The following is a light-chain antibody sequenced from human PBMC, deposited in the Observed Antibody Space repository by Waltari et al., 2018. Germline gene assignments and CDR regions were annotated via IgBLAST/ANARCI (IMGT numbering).Light chain of an antibody. J-gene: IGLJ2*01. V-gene: IGLV1-40*01. Sequence: QSVLTQPPSVSGAPGQTVTISCTGSNSNIGAGYDIHWYQQLPGTVPKLLIYNTNSRPTGVPGRFSCSKIGTSASLVITGLQTEDEADYYCQTYDSSLNGFLIFGGGTRLTV. CDR2: NTN. CDR1: NSNIGAGYD. CDR3: QTYDSSLNGFLI.